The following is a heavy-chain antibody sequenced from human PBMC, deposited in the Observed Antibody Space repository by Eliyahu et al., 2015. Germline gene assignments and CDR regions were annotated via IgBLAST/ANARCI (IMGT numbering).Heavy chain of an antibody. Sequence: QVQLVESGGGVVQPGRSLRLSCAASGFTFSXYGLPXVRQAPGKGLEWVAVIWYDGSNKYYADSVKGRFTISRDNSKNTLYLQMNSLRAEDTAVYYCARDGPTPLLVQLPYYYYGMDVWGQGTTVTVSS. CDR1: GFTFSXYG. J-gene: IGHJ6*02. D-gene: IGHD1-1*01. CDR3: ARDGPTPLLVQLPYYYYGMDV. V-gene: IGHV3-33*01. CDR2: IWYDGSNK.